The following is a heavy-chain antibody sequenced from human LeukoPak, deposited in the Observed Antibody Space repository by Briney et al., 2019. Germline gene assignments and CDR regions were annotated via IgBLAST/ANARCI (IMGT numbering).Heavy chain of an antibody. J-gene: IGHJ6*02. CDR1: GFTFSSYS. Sequence: GGSLRLSCAASGFTFSSYSMNWVRQAPGKGLEWVSSISSSSYIYYADSVKGRFTISRDNAKNSLYLQMNSLRAEDTAVYYCARDSLPGYSSSWYYYYGMDVWGQGTTVTVSS. D-gene: IGHD6-13*01. CDR2: ISSSSYI. V-gene: IGHV3-21*01. CDR3: ARDSLPGYSSSWYYYYGMDV.